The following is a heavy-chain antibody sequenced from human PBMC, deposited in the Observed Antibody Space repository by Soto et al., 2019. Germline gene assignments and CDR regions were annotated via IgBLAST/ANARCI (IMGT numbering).Heavy chain of an antibody. CDR1: GGTFSSYA. D-gene: IGHD3-16*01. CDR3: EGQGGMVQAAQDY. J-gene: IGHJ4*02. CDR2: IIPIFGTA. V-gene: IGHV1-69*12. Sequence: QVQLVQSGAEVKKPGSSVKVSCKASGGTFSSYAISWVRQAPGQGLEWMGGIIPIFGTANYAQKFQGRVTITADESMNTAYMGLSSENSEDNYGYYCEGQGGMVQAAQDYWGQGTLVTVSS.